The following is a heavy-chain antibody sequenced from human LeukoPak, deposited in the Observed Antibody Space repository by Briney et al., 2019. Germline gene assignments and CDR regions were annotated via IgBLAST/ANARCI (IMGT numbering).Heavy chain of an antibody. CDR2: INHSGST. CDR1: GGSFSGYY. Sequence: SETLSLTCAVYGGSFSGYYRSWIRQPPGKGLEWIGEINHSGSTNYNPSLKSRVTISVDTSKNQFSLKLSSVTAADTAVYYCARGHVSSAAGTGWFDPWGQGTLVTVSS. J-gene: IGHJ5*02. D-gene: IGHD6-13*01. V-gene: IGHV4-34*01. CDR3: ARGHVSSAAGTGWFDP.